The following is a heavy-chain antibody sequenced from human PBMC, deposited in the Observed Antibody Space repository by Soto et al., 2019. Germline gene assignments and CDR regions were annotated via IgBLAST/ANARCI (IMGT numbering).Heavy chain of an antibody. Sequence: SETLSLTCTVSGGSISSGGYSWSWIRQSPEKGLEWLGRIYPTGSTYNPSLQSRLTISLDTSNNQFSLKMTSVTAADTAMYFCTRAERFPRSWFDPWGQETQVTVSS. V-gene: IGHV4-30-2*06. J-gene: IGHJ5*02. CDR3: TRAERFPRSWFDP. CDR1: GGSISSGGYS. CDR2: IYPTGST. D-gene: IGHD3-10*01.